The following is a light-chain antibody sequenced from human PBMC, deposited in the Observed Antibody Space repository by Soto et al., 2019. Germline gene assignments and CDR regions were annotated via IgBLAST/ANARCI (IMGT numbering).Light chain of an antibody. Sequence: DIQMTQSPSTLSASVGDRVTITCRASQSISNWLAWYQQRPGKAPKLLIFDASTLQSGVPSRFRGSGSGTEFTLTISSLQPDDFAIYYCQQYGDYSPRTFGQGTRVDIK. CDR3: QQYGDYSPRT. V-gene: IGKV1-5*01. CDR1: QSISNW. CDR2: DAS. J-gene: IGKJ1*01.